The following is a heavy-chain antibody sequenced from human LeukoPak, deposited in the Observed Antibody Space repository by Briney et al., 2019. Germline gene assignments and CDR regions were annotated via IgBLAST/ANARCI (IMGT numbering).Heavy chain of an antibody. J-gene: IGHJ6*04. Sequence: GGSLRLSCVASGFTFSSYSMNWVRQAPGKGLEWVSSIISSSSYIYYADSVKGRFTISRDNAKNSLYLQMNSLRAEDTAVYYCAREGKTDCSSTSCYPLDAWGKGTTVTVSS. CDR1: GFTFSSYS. CDR2: IISSSSYI. V-gene: IGHV3-21*01. CDR3: AREGKTDCSSTSCYPLDA. D-gene: IGHD2-2*01.